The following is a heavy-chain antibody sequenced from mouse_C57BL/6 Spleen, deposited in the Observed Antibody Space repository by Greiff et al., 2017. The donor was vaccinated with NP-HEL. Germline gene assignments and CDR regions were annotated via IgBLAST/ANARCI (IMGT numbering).Heavy chain of an antibody. V-gene: IGHV14-2*01. J-gene: IGHJ4*01. Sequence: EVKLVESGAELVKPGASVKLSCTASGFTIKDYYMHWVKQRTEQGLEWIGRIDPEDGETKYAPKFQGKATITADTSSNTAYLQLSSLTSEDTAVYYCARLRGSSYAMDYWGQGTSVTVSS. CDR3: ARLRGSSYAMDY. CDR1: GFTIKDYY. D-gene: IGHD1-1*01. CDR2: IDPEDGET.